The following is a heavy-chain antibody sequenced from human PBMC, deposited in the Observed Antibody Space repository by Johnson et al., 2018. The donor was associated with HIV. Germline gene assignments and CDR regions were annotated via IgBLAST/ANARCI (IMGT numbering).Heavy chain of an antibody. V-gene: IGHV3-66*02. CDR3: ASLGLDLLVKAPLSVVFDAFDI. CDR2: IYRDNST. J-gene: IGHJ3*02. D-gene: IGHD3-16*01. Sequence: VQLVESGGGLVQPGGSLRLSCAASGFTVSNNYMNWVRQAPGKGLEWVSLIYRDNSTYYADSVKGRFTISRDNSKNTLYLQMNSLRAEDTAVYYCASLGLDLLVKAPLSVVFDAFDIWGQGTMVTVSS. CDR1: GFTVSNNY.